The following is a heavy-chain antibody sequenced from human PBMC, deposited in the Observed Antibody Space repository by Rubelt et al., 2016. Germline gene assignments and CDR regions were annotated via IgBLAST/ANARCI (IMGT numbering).Heavy chain of an antibody. CDR3: ARDRIRIAARHGWYFDL. J-gene: IGHJ2*01. V-gene: IGHV1-18*01. CDR2: ISAYNGNT. Sequence: QVQLVQSGAEVKKPGASVKVSCKASGYTFTSYGISWVRQAPGQGLEWMGWISAYNGNTNYAQKVQGRVTMTTDTSTSTGYMELRSLRSDDTAVYYCARDRIRIAARHGWYFDLWGRGTLVTVSS. D-gene: IGHD6-6*01. CDR1: GYTFTSYG.